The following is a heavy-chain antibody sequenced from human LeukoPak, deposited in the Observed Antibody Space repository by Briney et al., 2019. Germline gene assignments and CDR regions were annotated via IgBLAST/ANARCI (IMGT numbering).Heavy chain of an antibody. CDR2: INNDGNHKTDGRDT. CDR3: ARALRFLEVDY. D-gene: IGHD3-3*01. CDR1: GFTLSNYW. J-gene: IGHJ4*02. V-gene: IGHV3-74*01. Sequence: QPGGSLRLSCAASGFTLSNYWMIHWVRQVPGKGLQWVSRINNDGNHKTDGRDTGYADSVKGRFTISTDNAKNTLYLQMNSLRAEDTAVYYCARALRFLEVDYWGQGTLVTVSS.